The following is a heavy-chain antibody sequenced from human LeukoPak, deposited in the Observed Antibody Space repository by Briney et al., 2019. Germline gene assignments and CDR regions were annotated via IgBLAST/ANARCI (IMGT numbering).Heavy chain of an antibody. V-gene: IGHV1-8*01. CDR1: GYTFTTYD. Sequence: ASVSVSSTASGYTFTTYDINWGRHAPGQGLEWMGCIYPNSGNTGYAQTFQGRVTMTTNTSIRTAYMELSSLRSEDAAVYCCARRGRGGNWFDRWGPGTLVTVSS. D-gene: IGHD2-15*01. J-gene: IGHJ5*02. CDR3: ARRGRGGNWFDR. CDR2: IYPNSGNT.